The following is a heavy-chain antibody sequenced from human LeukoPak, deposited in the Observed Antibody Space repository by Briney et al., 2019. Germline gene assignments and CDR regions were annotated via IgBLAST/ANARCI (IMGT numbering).Heavy chain of an antibody. CDR2: RDSDGRTT. CDR3: VVASDALDL. J-gene: IGHJ3*01. CDR1: GFTFSIYW. Sequence: GGSLRLSCAASGFTFSIYWMYWVRQAPGKGLVWVSRRDSDGRTTDYADSLRGRFIISRDNSKNTLYLQMNSLKADDTAIYYCVVASDALDLWGQGTTVTVSS. D-gene: IGHD5-12*01. V-gene: IGHV3-74*01.